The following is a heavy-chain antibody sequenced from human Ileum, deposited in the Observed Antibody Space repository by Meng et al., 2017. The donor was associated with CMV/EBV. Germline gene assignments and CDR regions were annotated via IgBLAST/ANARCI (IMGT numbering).Heavy chain of an antibody. CDR2: TYYRSTWYN. V-gene: IGHV6-1*01. J-gene: IGHJ4*02. CDR3: AKVALWTGIIKNYGMDY. Sequence: SQTLSLTCAISGVSVSSNSAAWNWIRQSPSRGLEWLGRTYYRSTWYNDHAVSVKSRIIINADTSKNQFSLLLNPVTPEDAAVYYWAKVALWTGIIKNYGMDYWGQGTMVTVSS. CDR1: GVSVSSNSAA. D-gene: IGHD4-17*01.